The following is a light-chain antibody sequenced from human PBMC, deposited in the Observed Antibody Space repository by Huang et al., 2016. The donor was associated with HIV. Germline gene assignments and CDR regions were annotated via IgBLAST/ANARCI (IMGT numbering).Light chain of an antibody. CDR1: QSVSRN. Sequence: EIVMTQSPATLSVSPGERATLSCRASQSVSRNLAWYQQKPGQAPRLLLYGASTRATGAPARFSGSGSGTEFTLTISSLQSEYFAVYYCQFSGTFGGGTKVEIK. CDR3: QFSGT. V-gene: IGKV3-15*01. CDR2: GAS. J-gene: IGKJ4*01.